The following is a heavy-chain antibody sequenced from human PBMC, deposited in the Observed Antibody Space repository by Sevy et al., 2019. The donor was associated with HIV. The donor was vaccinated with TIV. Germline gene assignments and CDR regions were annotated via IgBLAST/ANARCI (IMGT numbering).Heavy chain of an antibody. CDR2: IWSDGSKK. J-gene: IGHJ4*02. D-gene: IGHD4-17*01. Sequence: GGSLRLSCTASGFTFSDYGMHWVRQAPGKGLEWVAIIWSDGSKKYYADSIKGRFTISRDNSKNTLYLQMNSLRAEDTALYYCARESGEVRYGFDYWGQGTLVTVSS. CDR1: GFTFSDYG. V-gene: IGHV3-33*01. CDR3: ARESGEVRYGFDY.